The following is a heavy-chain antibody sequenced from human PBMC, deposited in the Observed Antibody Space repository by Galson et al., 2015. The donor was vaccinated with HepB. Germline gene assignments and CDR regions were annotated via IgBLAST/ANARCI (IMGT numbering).Heavy chain of an antibody. CDR1: GFTFSSYG. CDR3: ARANRNYYYYGMDV. Sequence: SLRLSCAASGFTFSSYGMHWVRQAPGKGLEWVAVIWYDGSNKYYADSVKGRFTISRDNSKNTLYLQMNSLRAEDTAVYYCARANRNYYYYGMDVWGQGTTVTVSS. D-gene: IGHD1-14*01. V-gene: IGHV3-33*01. CDR2: IWYDGSNK. J-gene: IGHJ6*02.